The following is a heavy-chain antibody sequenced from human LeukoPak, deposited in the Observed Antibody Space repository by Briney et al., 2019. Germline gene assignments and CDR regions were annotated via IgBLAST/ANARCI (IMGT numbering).Heavy chain of an antibody. Sequence: PSETLSLTCTVSGGSMRSYYWSWIRQPPGKGLEWIGYISYSGSTIYNPSLKSRVTISVDTSENQFSLKLNSVTAADMAVYYCAKMGNPATVTADYWGQGTLVTVSS. D-gene: IGHD4-17*01. CDR2: ISYSGST. CDR3: AKMGNPATVTADY. J-gene: IGHJ4*02. V-gene: IGHV4-59*08. CDR1: GGSMRSYY.